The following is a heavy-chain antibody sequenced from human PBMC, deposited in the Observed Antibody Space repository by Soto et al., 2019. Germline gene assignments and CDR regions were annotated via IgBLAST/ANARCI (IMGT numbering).Heavy chain of an antibody. Sequence: SETLPLTCTVSGGCISSGDYYWSWISQPPGKGLEWIGYISYSGSTYYNPSLKSRVTISVDTFKKQFSLKPSCVTSAHPAVYYCDRDTADGWFDPWGQGTLVTVSS. D-gene: IGHD2-8*01. J-gene: IGHJ5*02. CDR3: DRDTADGWFDP. CDR2: ISYSGST. V-gene: IGHV4-30-4*01. CDR1: GGCISSGDYY.